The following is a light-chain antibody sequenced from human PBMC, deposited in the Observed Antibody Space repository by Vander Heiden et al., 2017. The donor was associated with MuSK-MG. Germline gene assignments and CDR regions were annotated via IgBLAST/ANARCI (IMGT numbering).Light chain of an antibody. J-gene: IGKJ5*01. CDR1: QIVNNY. V-gene: IGKV3-11*01. CDR2: TAS. CDR3: QHRRNSPFT. Sequence: EIVLTQSPATLSLSPGERATLSCRASQIVNNYLSWYQQKPGQAPRRRIFTASNMATGIPARVIGSGSGTDFTLTISSLEPEDGAFYYCQHRRNSPFTFGQGTQLEIK.